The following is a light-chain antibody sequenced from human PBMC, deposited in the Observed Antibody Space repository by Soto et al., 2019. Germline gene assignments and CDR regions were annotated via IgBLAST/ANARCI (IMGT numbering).Light chain of an antibody. CDR3: CSYARSSTFI. V-gene: IGLV2-23*03. CDR1: SSDVGTYNL. Sequence: QSALTQPASVSGSPGQSITISCARTSSDVGTYNLVSWYQQHPGKAPKLMIYEGTKRPSGVSNRFSGSKSGNTASLTISGLQAEDEANYYCCSYARSSTFIFGGGPKVTVL. J-gene: IGLJ2*01. CDR2: EGT.